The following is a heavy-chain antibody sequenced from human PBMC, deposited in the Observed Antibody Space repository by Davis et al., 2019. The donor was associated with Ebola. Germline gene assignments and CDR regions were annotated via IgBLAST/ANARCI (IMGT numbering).Heavy chain of an antibody. V-gene: IGHV1-3*01. CDR3: AGNSVTTRLDYYGMDV. CDR2: INAGNGNT. D-gene: IGHD4-17*01. J-gene: IGHJ6*02. CDR1: GYTFTRFA. Sequence: AASVKVSCKASGYTFTRFANHWVRQAPGQRLEWMGWINAGNGNTIYSQNFQGRVTITRDTPASTVYMELSSLRSEDTAVYYCAGNSVTTRLDYYGMDVWGQGTTVTVSS.